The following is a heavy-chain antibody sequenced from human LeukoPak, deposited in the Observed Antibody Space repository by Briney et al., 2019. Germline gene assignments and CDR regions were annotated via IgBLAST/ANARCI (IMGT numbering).Heavy chain of an antibody. CDR3: GRHDGGSGWPWLGIDY. Sequence: GASVKVSCKASGYTFTSYGISWVRQAPGQGLEWLGWASAYNGNTNYAQKFQGRVTMTTDTPTSTVYMELRSLRSDDTAVYYCGRHDGGSGWPWLGIDYWGQGTLVTVSS. CDR2: ASAYNGNT. J-gene: IGHJ4*02. CDR1: GYTFTSYG. V-gene: IGHV1-18*01. D-gene: IGHD6-25*01.